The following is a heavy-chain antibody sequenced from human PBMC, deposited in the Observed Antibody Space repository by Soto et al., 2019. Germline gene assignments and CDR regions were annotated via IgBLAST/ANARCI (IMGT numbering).Heavy chain of an antibody. J-gene: IGHJ4*01. CDR1: GFTFNNAW. V-gene: IGHV3-15*07. Sequence: GGSLRLSCAASGFTFNNAWINWVRQAPGKGLEWVGRIKSKTDGGTPDYAAPVKGRFAISRDDSKKKVYLQMNSLKTDDTGIFYFTTDSYSSIIVVRFDYWGHGTLVTVSS. CDR2: IKSKTDGGTP. CDR3: TTDSYSSIIVVRFDY. D-gene: IGHD3-22*01.